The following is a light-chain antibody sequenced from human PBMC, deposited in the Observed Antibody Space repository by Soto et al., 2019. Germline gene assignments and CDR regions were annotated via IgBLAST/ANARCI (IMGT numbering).Light chain of an antibody. CDR3: QQYNTYWT. Sequence: DIQMAQSPSTLSGSVGDRVTITFRASQTISSWLAWYQQKPGKAPKVLIYDASNLESGVPSRFSGSGSGTEFTLTITGLQPDDFATYYCQQYNTYWTFGQGTKVDIK. CDR2: DAS. J-gene: IGKJ1*01. V-gene: IGKV1-5*01. CDR1: QTISSW.